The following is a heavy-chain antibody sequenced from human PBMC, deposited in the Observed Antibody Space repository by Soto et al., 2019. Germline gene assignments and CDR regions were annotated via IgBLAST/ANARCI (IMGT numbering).Heavy chain of an antibody. Sequence: GGSLKISCKCSGYSFTIYWIGWVRQMPGKGLEWMGIVEPGDCDTRYSPSVQGHVTISANKSISTAYLQWSSLKASDTAMEYCARHSGIFVDIVTNYYGMDVWGQGTTVTVSS. D-gene: IGHD5-12*01. V-gene: IGHV5-51*01. CDR2: VEPGDCDT. CDR1: GYSFTIYW. CDR3: ARHSGIFVDIVTNYYGMDV. J-gene: IGHJ6*02.